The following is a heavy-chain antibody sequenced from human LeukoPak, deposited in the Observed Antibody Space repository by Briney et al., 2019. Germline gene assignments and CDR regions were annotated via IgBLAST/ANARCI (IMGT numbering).Heavy chain of an antibody. CDR3: ARAPGRYGAPLY. CDR2: ISYDGSNK. CDR1: GFTFCSYA. Sequence: GGSLRLSCAASGFTFCSYAMLWLRQAPGKGLAWVAVISYDGSNKYYADSVKGRFTISRDNSKNTLYLQMNSLRAEDTAVYYCARAPGRYGAPLYWGQGTLVTVSS. D-gene: IGHD3-16*01. J-gene: IGHJ4*02. V-gene: IGHV3-30-3*01.